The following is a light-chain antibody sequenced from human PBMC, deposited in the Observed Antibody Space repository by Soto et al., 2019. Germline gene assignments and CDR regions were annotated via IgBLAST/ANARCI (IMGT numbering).Light chain of an antibody. CDR2: GAS. J-gene: IGKJ1*01. Sequence: EIVLTQSPGTLSLSPGERATLSCRPSQSVSNNYLAWDQQNPGQAPRLLIYGASNRATGIPDRFRGSGSGTDFTLTIRRLEPEDFAVYYCQQYGSSGTFGQGTKVDI. CDR1: QSVSNNY. CDR3: QQYGSSGT. V-gene: IGKV3-20*01.